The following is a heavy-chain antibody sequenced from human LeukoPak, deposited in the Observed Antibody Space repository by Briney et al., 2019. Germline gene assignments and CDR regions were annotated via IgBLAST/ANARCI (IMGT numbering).Heavy chain of an antibody. CDR2: ISGGGEST. J-gene: IGHJ4*02. V-gene: IGHV3-23*01. Sequence: GGSLRLSCAASGFTVSSNYMSWVRQAPGKGLEWVSSISGGGESTYYADSVRGRFTVSRDNSKNTLYLQINSLRGEDTAVYYCAKGKYSSGGVPDYWGQGTLVTVSS. D-gene: IGHD6-19*01. CDR3: AKGKYSSGGVPDY. CDR1: GFTVSSNY.